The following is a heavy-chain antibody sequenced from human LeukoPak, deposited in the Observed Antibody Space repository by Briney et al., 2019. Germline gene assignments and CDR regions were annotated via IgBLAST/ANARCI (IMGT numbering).Heavy chain of an antibody. Sequence: PSETLSLTCTVSGGSISSYYWSWIRQPPGKGLGWIGYIYYSGSTNYNPSLKSRVTISVDTSKNQFSLKLSSVTAADTAVYYCAREDYGDMGAFDIWGQGTMVTVSS. CDR1: GGSISSYY. J-gene: IGHJ3*02. V-gene: IGHV4-59*01. CDR3: AREDYGDMGAFDI. D-gene: IGHD4-17*01. CDR2: IYYSGST.